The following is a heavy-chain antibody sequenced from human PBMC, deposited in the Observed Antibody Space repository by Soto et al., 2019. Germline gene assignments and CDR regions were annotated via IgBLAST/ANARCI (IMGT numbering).Heavy chain of an antibody. Sequence: PGGSLRLSCAASGFTFSSYGMHWVRQAPGKGLEWVAVIWYDGSNKYYADSVKGRFTISRDNSKNTLYLQMNSLRAEDTAVYYCARGKRWLQLALDYWGQGTLVTVSS. CDR3: ARGKRWLQLALDY. D-gene: IGHD5-12*01. CDR2: IWYDGSNK. CDR1: GFTFSSYG. V-gene: IGHV3-33*01. J-gene: IGHJ4*02.